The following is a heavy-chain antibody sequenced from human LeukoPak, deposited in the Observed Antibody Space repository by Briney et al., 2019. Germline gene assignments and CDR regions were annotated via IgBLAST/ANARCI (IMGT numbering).Heavy chain of an antibody. D-gene: IGHD6-19*01. V-gene: IGHV4-39*01. CDR2: IYYSGST. J-gene: IGHJ5*02. CDR3: ASYSSGWYRTWFDP. Sequence: PSETLSLTCTVSGGSISSSSYYWGWIRQPPGKGLEWIGSIYYSGSTYYNPSLKSRVTISVDTSKNQFSLKLSSVTAADTAVHYCASYSSGWYRTWFDPWGQGALVTVSS. CDR1: GGSISSSSYY.